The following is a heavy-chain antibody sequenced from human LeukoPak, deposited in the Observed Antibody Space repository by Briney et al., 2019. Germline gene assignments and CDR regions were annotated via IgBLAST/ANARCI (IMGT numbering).Heavy chain of an antibody. CDR2: MNPNSGNT. CDR3: AGGRFLEWSLFDY. J-gene: IGHJ4*02. D-gene: IGHD3-3*01. V-gene: IGHV1-8*01. Sequence: ASVKVSCKASGYTFTSYDINWVRQATGQGLEWMGWMNPNSGNTGYAQKFQGRVTMTRNTSISTAYMELSSLRSEDTAVYYCAGGRFLEWSLFDYWGQGTLVTVSS. CDR1: GYTFTSYD.